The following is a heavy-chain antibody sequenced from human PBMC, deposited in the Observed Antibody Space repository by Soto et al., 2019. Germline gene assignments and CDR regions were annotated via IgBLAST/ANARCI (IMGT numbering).Heavy chain of an antibody. D-gene: IGHD3-10*01. Sequence: QVQLVQSGAEVKKPGASVKVSCKASGYTFTSYDINWVRQATGQGLEWLGWMNTNSGNTGYAQKFQGRVTMTRNTSISTAYMELSSLRSDDTAMYYCARGINYYGSGDDSFDIWGQGTMVTVSS. CDR1: GYTFTSYD. V-gene: IGHV1-8*01. CDR3: ARGINYYGSGDDSFDI. CDR2: MNTNSGNT. J-gene: IGHJ3*02.